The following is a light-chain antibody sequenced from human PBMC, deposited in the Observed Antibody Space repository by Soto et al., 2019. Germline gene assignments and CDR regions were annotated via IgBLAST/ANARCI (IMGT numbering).Light chain of an antibody. CDR1: SSDVGGYNY. CDR3: SSFGGSNNLV. CDR2: EVS. J-gene: IGLJ2*01. V-gene: IGLV2-8*01. Sequence: QSALTQPPSASGSPGQSVTISCTGTSSDVGGYNYVSWYQQHPGKAPKLMIYEVSKRPSGVPDRFSGSKSGNTASLTVSGLEVEDEADYCCSSFGGSNNLVFGGGTKLTVL.